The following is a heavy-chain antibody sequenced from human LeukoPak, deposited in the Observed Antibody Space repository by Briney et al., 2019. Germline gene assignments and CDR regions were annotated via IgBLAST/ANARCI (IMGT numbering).Heavy chain of an antibody. Sequence: GGSLRLSCAASGFTFSSYWMNWARQAPGKGLEWVSSISSSSSYIYYADSVKGRFTISRDNAKNSLYLQMNSLRAEDTAVYYCARSSSGLDGSGSLNWFDPWGQGTLVTVSS. CDR2: ISSSSSYI. D-gene: IGHD3-10*01. J-gene: IGHJ5*02. V-gene: IGHV3-21*01. CDR3: ARSSSGLDGSGSLNWFDP. CDR1: GFTFSSYW.